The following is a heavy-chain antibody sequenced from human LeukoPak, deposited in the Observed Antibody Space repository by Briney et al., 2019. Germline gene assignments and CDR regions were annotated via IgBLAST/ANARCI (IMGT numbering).Heavy chain of an antibody. V-gene: IGHV4-59*06. J-gene: IGHJ4*02. D-gene: IGHD5-18*01. CDR2: IYYSGST. Sequence: SETLSLTCTVSGGSISSYYWSWIRQPAGKGLEWIGYIYYSGSTYYNPSLKSRVTISVDTSKNQFSLKLSSVTAADTAVYYCARAPDTAMPFDYWGQGTLVTVSS. CDR1: GGSISSYY. CDR3: ARAPDTAMPFDY.